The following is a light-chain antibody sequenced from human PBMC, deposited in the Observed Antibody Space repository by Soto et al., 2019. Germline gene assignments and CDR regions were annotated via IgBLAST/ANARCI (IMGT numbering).Light chain of an antibody. Sequence: GDRVTIACRASQNINNWIAWYQQKPGKAPKFLIYDASTLESGVPSRFSGSGFGTEFSLTISSLQPDDFATYYCQEYNSYWTFGQGTKVDIK. CDR3: QEYNSYWT. J-gene: IGKJ1*01. CDR2: DAS. CDR1: QNINNW. V-gene: IGKV1-5*01.